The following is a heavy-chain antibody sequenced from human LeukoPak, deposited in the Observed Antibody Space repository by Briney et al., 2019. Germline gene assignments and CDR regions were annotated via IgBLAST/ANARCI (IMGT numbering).Heavy chain of an antibody. CDR2: ITSGSDII. D-gene: IGHD2-2*01. CDR3: ARGQRHCTSDSCLSYMDV. Sequence: GGSLRLSCAASGFTSNIYSMNWVRQAPGKGLEWISYITSGSDIISYADSVKGRFTISRDNAKSSLYLQMNSLRAEDTAVYYCARGQRHCTSDSCLSYMDVWGKGTTVTVSS. CDR1: GFTSNIYS. J-gene: IGHJ6*03. V-gene: IGHV3-48*01.